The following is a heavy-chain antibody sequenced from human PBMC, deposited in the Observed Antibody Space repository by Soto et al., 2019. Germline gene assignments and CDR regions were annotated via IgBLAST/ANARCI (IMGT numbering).Heavy chain of an antibody. CDR3: ARGEVDVWSGYAHYYYGMDV. D-gene: IGHD3-3*01. Sequence: GASAKVSSTASGYTFTSYGISWVRQAPGQGLEWMGWISAYNGNTNYAQKLQGRVTMTTDTSTSTAYMELRSLRSDDTAVYYCARGEVDVWSGYAHYYYGMDVWAQGTTVTVSS. J-gene: IGHJ6*02. CDR2: ISAYNGNT. CDR1: GYTFTSYG. V-gene: IGHV1-18*01.